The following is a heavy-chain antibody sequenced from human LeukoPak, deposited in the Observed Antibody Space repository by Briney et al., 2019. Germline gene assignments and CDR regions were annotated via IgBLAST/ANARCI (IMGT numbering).Heavy chain of an antibody. CDR3: ATETSSGWYFDF. CDR2: ISGSGDST. V-gene: IGHV3-23*01. CDR1: GFTFSSYG. D-gene: IGHD6-19*01. Sequence: GGSLRLSCAASGFTFSSYGMSWVRQAPGKGLEWVSAISGSGDSTYYADSVKGRFTISRDNAKNTLYLQMNSLRADDTAVYYCATETSSGWYFDFWGQGTLVTVSS. J-gene: IGHJ4*02.